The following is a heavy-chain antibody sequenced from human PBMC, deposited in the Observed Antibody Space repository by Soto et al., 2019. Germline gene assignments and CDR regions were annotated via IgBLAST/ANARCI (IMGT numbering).Heavy chain of an antibody. J-gene: IGHJ6*02. CDR2: ISPYNGHT. D-gene: IGHD2-2*01. V-gene: IGHV1-18*01. Sequence: QVQLVQSAGEVKKPGASVKVSGKASGYSFTSYGISWVRRAPGQGLEWMGWISPYNGHTQFVERFQGRVTMTTDTSTKTAYMELRNLRSDDTAHYYCARDLTIVPATHPRLENYGMDVWGQGTTVIVSS. CDR3: ARDLTIVPATHPRLENYGMDV. CDR1: GYSFTSYG.